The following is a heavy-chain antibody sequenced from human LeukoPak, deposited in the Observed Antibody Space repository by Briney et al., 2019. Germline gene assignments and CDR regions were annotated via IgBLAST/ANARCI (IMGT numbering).Heavy chain of an antibody. V-gene: IGHV3-21*04. J-gene: IGHJ6*03. CDR1: GFTFSSYS. CDR3: AKDSSSWYISYYYYYMDV. D-gene: IGHD6-13*01. CDR2: ISSSSGYI. Sequence: GGSLTLACAAYGFTFSSYSMNWVRQAPGKGLKGVSSISSSSGYIYYADSVQGRSTISRENDKKTLSLQMDRLRAEDTAVYYCAKDSSSWYISYYYYYMDVWGKGTTVTISS.